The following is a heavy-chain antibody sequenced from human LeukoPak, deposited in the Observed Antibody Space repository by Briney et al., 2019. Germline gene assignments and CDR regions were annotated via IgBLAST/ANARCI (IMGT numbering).Heavy chain of an antibody. V-gene: IGHV3-21*01. CDR2: ISSSGSFI. D-gene: IGHD3-10*01. Sequence: GGSLRLSCAASGFTFSSYSMNWVRQAPGKGLEWVSSISSSGSFIYYADSVKGRFTISRDNAKNSVYLQMNSLRAEDTAVYYCARGPPYGQIDYWGQGTLVTVSS. CDR1: GFTFSSYS. CDR3: ARGPPYGQIDY. J-gene: IGHJ4*02.